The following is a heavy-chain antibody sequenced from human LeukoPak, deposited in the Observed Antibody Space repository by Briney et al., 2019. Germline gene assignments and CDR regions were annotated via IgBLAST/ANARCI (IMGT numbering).Heavy chain of an antibody. CDR2: LHHTRST. CDR1: GYSIRSGYY. V-gene: IGHV4-38-2*02. J-gene: IGHJ4*02. Sequence: SETLSLTCAVSGYSIRSGYYWAWIRQPPGKGLEWIGSLHHTRSTCYNPSLKSRVTMSVDRSNNKFSLNLNSVTAADTAVYYCARDRESSPWELLLDYWGQGIVVTVSS. D-gene: IGHD1-26*01. CDR3: ARDRESSPWELLLDY.